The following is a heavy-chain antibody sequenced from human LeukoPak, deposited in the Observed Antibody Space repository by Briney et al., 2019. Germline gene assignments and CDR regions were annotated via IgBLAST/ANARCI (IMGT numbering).Heavy chain of an antibody. V-gene: IGHV1-46*01. J-gene: IGHJ4*02. CDR3: ARSYCSGGSCYEDRDY. CDR1: AYTFTSYY. Sequence: ASVKVSCKASAYTFTSYYMHWVRQAPGQGLEWMGIINPSGGSTSYAQKFQGRVTMTRDTSTSTVYMELSSLRSEDTAVYYCARSYCSGGSCYEDRDYWGQGTLVTVSS. D-gene: IGHD2-15*01. CDR2: INPSGGST.